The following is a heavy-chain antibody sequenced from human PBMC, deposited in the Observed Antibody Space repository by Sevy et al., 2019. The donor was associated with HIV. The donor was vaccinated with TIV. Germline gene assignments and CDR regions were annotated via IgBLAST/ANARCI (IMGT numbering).Heavy chain of an antibody. CDR2: IYIAGRT. Sequence: GGSLRLSCAVSGFTVSDNYMNWVRQAPGKGLEWVSIIYIAGRTYYADSVRGRFTISGDKAKNTLYLQMNSLRVEDTAVYYCVREDLVLGEDNYYGMDVWGQGTTVTVSS. CDR1: GFTVSDNY. D-gene: IGHD3-16*01. CDR3: VREDLVLGEDNYYGMDV. V-gene: IGHV3-53*01. J-gene: IGHJ6*02.